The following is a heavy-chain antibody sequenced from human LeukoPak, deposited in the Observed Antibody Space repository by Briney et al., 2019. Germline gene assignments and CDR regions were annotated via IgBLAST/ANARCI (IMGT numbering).Heavy chain of an antibody. Sequence: SETLPLTCTVSGGSISSGDYYWSWIRQPPGKGLEWIGYIYYSGSTYYNPSLKSRVTISVDTSKNQFSLKLSSVTAADTAVYYCARVVDCSSTSCYPSYNWFDPWGQGTLVTVSS. D-gene: IGHD2-2*01. CDR3: ARVVDCSSTSCYPSYNWFDP. CDR1: GGSISSGDYY. CDR2: IYYSGST. V-gene: IGHV4-30-4*08. J-gene: IGHJ5*02.